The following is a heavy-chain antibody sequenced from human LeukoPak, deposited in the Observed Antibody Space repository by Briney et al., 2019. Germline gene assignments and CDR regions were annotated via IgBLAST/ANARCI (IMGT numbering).Heavy chain of an antibody. V-gene: IGHV4-39*07. CDR2: HSHSGSA. J-gene: IGHJ3*02. CDR3: ARYGLLNISEINGFDI. CDR1: GASINSDTYY. D-gene: IGHD2/OR15-2a*01. Sequence: SETLSLTCTVSGASINSDTYYWGWIRQPPGKGLEWIGTHSHSGSAYYNPSLRSRITMSLDTSENQFSLKLTSVTAADTAVYYCARYGLLNISEINGFDIWGQGTMVTVSS.